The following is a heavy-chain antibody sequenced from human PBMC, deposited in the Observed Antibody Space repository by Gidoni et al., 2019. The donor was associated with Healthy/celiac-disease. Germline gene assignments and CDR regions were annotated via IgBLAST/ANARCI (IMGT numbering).Heavy chain of an antibody. J-gene: IGHJ5*02. D-gene: IGHD2-2*01. CDR3: AKDGGGEYQLLPTWFDP. CDR1: GFTFSSYA. CDR2: ISGSGGST. V-gene: IGHV3-23*01. Sequence: EVQLLESGGGLVQPGGSLRLSCAASGFTFSSYAMSGVRQAPGKGLEWVSAISGSGGSTYYADSVKGRFSISRDNSKNTLYLQMNSRRAEDTTVYDCAKDGGGEYQLLPTWFDPWGQGTLVTVSS.